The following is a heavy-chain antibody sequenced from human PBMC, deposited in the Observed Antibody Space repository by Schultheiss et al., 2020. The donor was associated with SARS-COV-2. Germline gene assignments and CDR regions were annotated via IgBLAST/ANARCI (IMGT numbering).Heavy chain of an antibody. Sequence: ASVKVSCKASGYTFTSYGISWVRQAPGQGLEWMGWINPNSGGTNYAQKFQGRVTMTRDTSISTAYMELSRLRSDDTAVYYCARDWGVVAVAGPFDYWGQGTLVTVSS. CDR1: GYTFTSYG. CDR3: ARDWGVVAVAGPFDY. J-gene: IGHJ4*02. V-gene: IGHV1-2*02. D-gene: IGHD6-19*01. CDR2: INPNSGGT.